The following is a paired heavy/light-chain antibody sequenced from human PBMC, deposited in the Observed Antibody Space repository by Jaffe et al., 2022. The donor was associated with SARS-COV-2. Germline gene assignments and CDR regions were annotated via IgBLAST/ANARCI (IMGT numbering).Light chain of an antibody. J-gene: IGKJ4*01. CDR1: QSVSSSY. CDR3: QQYGSSRGLT. CDR2: GAS. Sequence: EIVLTQSPGTLSLSPGERATLSCRASQSVSSSYLAWYQQKPGQAPRLLIYGASSRATGIPDRFSGSGSGTDFTLTISRLEPEDFAVYYCQQYGSSRGLTFGGGTKVEIK. V-gene: IGKV3-20*01.
Heavy chain of an antibody. CDR3: ATYRPDYYDSSGYGFGWFDP. CDR2: FDPEDGET. J-gene: IGHJ5*02. V-gene: IGHV1-24*01. Sequence: QVQLVQSGAEVKKPGASVKVSCKVSGYTLTELSMHWVRQAPGKGLEWMGGFDPEDGETIYAQKFQGRVTMTEDTSTDTAYMELSSLRSEDTAVYYCATYRPDYYDSSGYGFGWFDPWGQGTLVTVSS. D-gene: IGHD3-22*01. CDR1: GYTLTELS.